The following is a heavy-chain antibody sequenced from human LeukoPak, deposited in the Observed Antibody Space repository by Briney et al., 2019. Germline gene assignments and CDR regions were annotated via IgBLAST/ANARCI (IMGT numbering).Heavy chain of an antibody. CDR2: ISYDGSNK. CDR1: GYTFTSYA. D-gene: IGHD4-23*01. CDR3: ARVVTPDFDY. Sequence: SCKASGYTFTSYAMHWVRQAPGKGLEWVAVISYDGSNKYYADSVKGRFTISRDNSKNTLYLQMNSLKAEDTAVYYCARVVTPDFDYWGQGTLVTVSS. J-gene: IGHJ4*02. V-gene: IGHV3-30-3*01.